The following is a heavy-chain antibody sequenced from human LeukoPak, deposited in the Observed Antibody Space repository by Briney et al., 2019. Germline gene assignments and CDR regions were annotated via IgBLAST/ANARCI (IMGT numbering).Heavy chain of an antibody. CDR3: ASMWEGGY. J-gene: IGHJ4*02. D-gene: IGHD1-26*01. V-gene: IGHV3-48*03. CDR2: ISSSGSTI. CDR1: GFTFSSYE. Sequence: GGSLRLSCAASGFTFSSYEMNWVRQAPGKGLEWVSYISSSGSTIYYADSVKGRFTISRDNAQNSLYLQMNSLRDEDTAVYFCASMWEGGYWGQGTLVTVSS.